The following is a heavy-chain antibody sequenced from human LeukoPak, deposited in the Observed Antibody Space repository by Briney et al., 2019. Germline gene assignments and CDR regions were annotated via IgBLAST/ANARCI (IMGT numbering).Heavy chain of an antibody. CDR2: ISYDGSNT. CDR3: AKDRHNSSGYYYGSYYFDY. D-gene: IGHD3-22*01. Sequence: PGGSLRLSCAASGFTFSSCGMHWVRQAPGKGLEWVAVISYDGSNTYYADSVKGRFTISRDISKNTLSLQINSLRAEDTAVYYCAKDRHNSSGYYYGSYYFDYWGQGTLVTVSS. CDR1: GFTFSSCG. J-gene: IGHJ4*02. V-gene: IGHV3-30*18.